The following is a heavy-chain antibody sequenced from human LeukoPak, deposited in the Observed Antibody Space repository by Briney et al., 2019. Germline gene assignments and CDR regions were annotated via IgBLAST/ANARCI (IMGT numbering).Heavy chain of an antibody. Sequence: PGGSLRLSCAASGFTFSSYAMSWVRQAPGTGLAWVSRINSDGSSTNYADSVKGRFTVSRDNAKNTLYLQMNSLSAEDRAVYFCARERRYCSGIRCYLPHTSFDMWGQGTVVTVSS. CDR1: GFTFSSYA. CDR2: INSDGSST. J-gene: IGHJ3*02. V-gene: IGHV3-74*01. CDR3: ARERRYCSGIRCYLPHTSFDM. D-gene: IGHD2-15*01.